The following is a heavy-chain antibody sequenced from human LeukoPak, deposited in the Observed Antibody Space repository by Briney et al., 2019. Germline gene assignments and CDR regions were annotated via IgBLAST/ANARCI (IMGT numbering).Heavy chain of an antibody. J-gene: IGHJ6*02. D-gene: IGHD2-21*02. V-gene: IGHV3-23*01. CDR2: ISGSGGST. CDR3: AKVKSAKVTPYADV. CDR1: GFTFSSYA. Sequence: GGSLRLSCAASGFTFSSYAMSWVRQAPGNGLECVSAISGSGGSTYYADSVKGRFTISRDNSKNTLYLQMNSLRAEDTAVYYCAKVKSAKVTPYADVWGQGTTVTVSS.